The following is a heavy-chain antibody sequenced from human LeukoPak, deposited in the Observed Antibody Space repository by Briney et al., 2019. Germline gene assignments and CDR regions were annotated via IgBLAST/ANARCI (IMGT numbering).Heavy chain of an antibody. Sequence: GGSLRLSCAASGFSFSSFGMNWVRQTPGKGLEWVSSISGNSVYIYYADSMRGRFTISRDNAKNSLYLQMNYLRAEDTAVYYCARARYCSSISCRDAFDIWGQGTMVTVSS. D-gene: IGHD2-2*01. CDR3: ARARYCSSISCRDAFDI. CDR1: GFSFSSFG. V-gene: IGHV3-21*01. J-gene: IGHJ3*02. CDR2: ISGNSVYI.